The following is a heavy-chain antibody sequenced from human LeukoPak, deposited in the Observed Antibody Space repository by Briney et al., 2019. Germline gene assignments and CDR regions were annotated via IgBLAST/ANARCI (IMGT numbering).Heavy chain of an antibody. J-gene: IGHJ4*02. CDR3: ARVWLYCSGGSCYSVRFDY. CDR1: GCSISSGSYY. V-gene: IGHV4-61*02. Sequence: SQTLSLTCAVSGCSISSGSYYWSWIRQPEGKGLEWVVRIYTSGSTNYNPSLKSRGTISVDTSKNQSSLKLSSVTAADTAVYYCARVWLYCSGGSCYSVRFDYWGQGTLVTVSA. CDR2: IYTSGST. D-gene: IGHD2-15*01.